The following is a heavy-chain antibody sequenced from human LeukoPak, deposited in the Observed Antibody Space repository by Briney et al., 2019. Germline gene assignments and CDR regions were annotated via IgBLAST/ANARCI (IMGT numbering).Heavy chain of an antibody. V-gene: IGHV3-30*04. CDR1: GFTFSSYA. CDR2: ISYDGSNK. CDR3: ARDSLWFGESFFDY. D-gene: IGHD3-10*01. Sequence: GGSLRLSCAASGFTFSSYAMHWVRQAPGKGLEGVAVISYDGSNKYYADSVKGRFTISRDNSKNTLYLQMNSLRAEDTAVYYCARDSLWFGESFFDYWGQGTLVTVSS. J-gene: IGHJ4*02.